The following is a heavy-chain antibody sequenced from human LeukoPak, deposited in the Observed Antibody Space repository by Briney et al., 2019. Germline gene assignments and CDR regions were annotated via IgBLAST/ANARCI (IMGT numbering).Heavy chain of an antibody. D-gene: IGHD3-10*01. CDR2: ISNSGGST. V-gene: IGHV3-23*01. Sequence: GGSLRLSCAASGFTFNNYAMSWVRQAPGKGLEWVSAISNSGGSTFYADSVKGRFTISRDNSKNTLYLQMNSLRTEDTAVYYCARPPIVGSGSYRGAFDIWGQGTMVTVSS. CDR1: GFTFNNYA. CDR3: ARPPIVGSGSYRGAFDI. J-gene: IGHJ3*02.